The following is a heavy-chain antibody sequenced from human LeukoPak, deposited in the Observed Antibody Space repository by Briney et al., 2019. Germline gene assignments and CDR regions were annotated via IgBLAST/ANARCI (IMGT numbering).Heavy chain of an antibody. J-gene: IGHJ4*02. CDR1: GFTFSSYE. V-gene: IGHV3-48*03. Sequence: GGSLRLSCAASGFTFSSYEMNWVRQAPGKGLEWVSYISSSGSTIYYADSVKGRFTISRDNAKNSLYLQMNSLRAEDTAVYYCARDLEDIVVVVAAAFDYWGQGTLVTVSS. D-gene: IGHD2-15*01. CDR2: ISSSGSTI. CDR3: ARDLEDIVVVVAAAFDY.